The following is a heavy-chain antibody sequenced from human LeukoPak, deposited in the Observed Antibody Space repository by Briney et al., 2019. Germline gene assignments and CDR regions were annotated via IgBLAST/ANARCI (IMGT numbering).Heavy chain of an antibody. CDR2: INHSGNT. J-gene: IGHJ4*02. Sequence: SETLSLTCTVSGYSISSGSYWGWIRQPPGKGLEWIGEINHSGNTNYNPSLKSRVTISIDTSKNQFSLKLSSVTAADTAIYYCPRPFLRFSSGWHFDYWGQGILVTVSS. V-gene: IGHV4-38-2*02. CDR1: GYSISSGSY. CDR3: PRPFLRFSSGWHFDY. D-gene: IGHD6-19*01.